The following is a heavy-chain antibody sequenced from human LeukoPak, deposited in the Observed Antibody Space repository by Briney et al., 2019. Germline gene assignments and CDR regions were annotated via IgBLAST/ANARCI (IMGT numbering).Heavy chain of an antibody. J-gene: IGHJ4*02. CDR1: GGSISSYY. CDR3: ARGTEWLQND. CDR2: IYYSGST. Sequence: SETLSLTCTVSGGSISSYYWSWIRQLPGKGLEWIGYIYYSGSTNYNPSLKSRVTISLDTSKNQLSLKLTSMTAVDTALYYCARGTEWLQNDWGQGTLVTVSS. V-gene: IGHV4-59*01. D-gene: IGHD5-24*01.